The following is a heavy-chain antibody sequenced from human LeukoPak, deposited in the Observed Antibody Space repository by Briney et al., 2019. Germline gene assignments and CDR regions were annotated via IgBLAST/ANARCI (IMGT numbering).Heavy chain of an antibody. J-gene: IGHJ4*02. Sequence: GGSLRLSCAASGFTVSSNEMSWVRQAPGKGLEWVSSISGGSTYYADSVKGRFTISRDNSKNTLYLQMNSLRAEDTALYYCARDGDDTSGYFSPFDYWGQGTLVTVSS. CDR2: ISGGST. CDR3: ARDGDDTSGYFSPFDY. D-gene: IGHD3-22*01. V-gene: IGHV3-38-3*01. CDR1: GFTVSSNE.